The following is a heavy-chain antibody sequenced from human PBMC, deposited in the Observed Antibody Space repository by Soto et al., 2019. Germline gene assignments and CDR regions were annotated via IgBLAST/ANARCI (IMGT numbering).Heavy chain of an antibody. CDR1: GGTFSSSA. CDR3: AASPENPNPLNYYYYGMDV. J-gene: IGHJ6*02. V-gene: IGHV1-58*01. Sequence: GASVKVSCKASGGTFSSSAVQWVRQARGQRLEWIGWIVVGSGNTNYAQKFQERVTITRDMSTSTAYMELSSLRSEDTAVYYCAASPENPNPLNYYYYGMDVWGQGTTVTVSS. CDR2: IVVGSGNT.